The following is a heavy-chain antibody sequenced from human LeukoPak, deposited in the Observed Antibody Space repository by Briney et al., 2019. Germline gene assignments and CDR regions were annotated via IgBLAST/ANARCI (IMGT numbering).Heavy chain of an antibody. D-gene: IGHD2-2*01. V-gene: IGHV4-39*01. J-gene: IGHJ5*02. CDR2: IYYSGST. CDR1: GGSISSSSYY. Sequence: PSETLSLNCTISGGSISSSSYYWGWIRQPPGKGLEWIGSIYYSGSTYYNPSLKSRVTISVDTSKNQFSLKLSSVTAADTAVYYCARLVRDAGRVVWFDPWGQGTLVTVSS. CDR3: ARLVRDAGRVVWFDP.